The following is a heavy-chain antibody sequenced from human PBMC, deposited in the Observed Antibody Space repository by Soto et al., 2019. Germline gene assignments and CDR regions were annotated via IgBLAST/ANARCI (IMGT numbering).Heavy chain of an antibody. Sequence: GASVKVSCKASGYTFTSHGISWVRQAPGQGAGGVGWISAYNGNTNYAQKLQGRVTMTTDTSTSTAYMELRSLRSDDTAVYYCARDKHRGIYYDFWSGYYGDYMDVWGKGTTVTVSS. CDR2: ISAYNGNT. D-gene: IGHD3-3*01. CDR1: GYTFTSHG. CDR3: ARDKHRGIYYDFWSGYYGDYMDV. J-gene: IGHJ6*03. V-gene: IGHV1-18*01.